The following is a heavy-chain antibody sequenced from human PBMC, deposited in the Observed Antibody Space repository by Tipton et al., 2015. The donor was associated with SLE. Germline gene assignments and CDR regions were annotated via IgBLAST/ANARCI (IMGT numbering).Heavy chain of an antibody. CDR3: ARGLTVTTAYYFDY. J-gene: IGHJ4*02. D-gene: IGHD4-17*01. V-gene: IGHV4-38-2*01. CDR1: GYSISSGYY. Sequence: LRLSCAVSGYSISSGYYWGWIRQPPGKGLEWIGSIYHSGSTYYNPSLKSRVTISVDTSKNQFSLKLSSVTAADTAVYYCARGLTVTTAYYFDYWGQGTLVTVSS. CDR2: IYHSGST.